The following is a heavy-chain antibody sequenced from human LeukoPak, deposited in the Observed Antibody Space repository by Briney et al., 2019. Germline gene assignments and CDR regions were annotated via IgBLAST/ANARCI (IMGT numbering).Heavy chain of an antibody. V-gene: IGHV4-31*03. J-gene: IGHJ4*02. CDR1: GGSISSGGHY. CDR2: IYYSGST. Sequence: PSETLSLTCTVSGGSISSGGHYWSWIRQHPGKGLEWIGYIYYSGSTYYNPSLESRVTISVDTSKNQFSLKLSSVTAADTAVYYCASGIVGARNVYWGQGTLVTVSS. CDR3: ASGIVGARNVY. D-gene: IGHD1-26*01.